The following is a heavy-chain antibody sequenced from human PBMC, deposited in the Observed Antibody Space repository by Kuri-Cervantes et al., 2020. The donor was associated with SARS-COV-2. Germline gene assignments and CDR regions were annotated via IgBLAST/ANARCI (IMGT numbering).Heavy chain of an antibody. CDR3: TRDDFWSGYYGYMDV. V-gene: IGHV3-49*04. CDR1: GFTFGDYA. J-gene: IGHJ6*03. CDR2: IRSKAYGGTT. Sequence: GESLKISCTASGFTFGDYAMSWVRQAPGKGLEWVGFIRSKAYGGTTEYAASVKGRFTISRDDSKSIAYLQMNSLKTEDTAVYYCTRDDFWSGYYGYMDVWGKGTTVTVSS. D-gene: IGHD3-3*01.